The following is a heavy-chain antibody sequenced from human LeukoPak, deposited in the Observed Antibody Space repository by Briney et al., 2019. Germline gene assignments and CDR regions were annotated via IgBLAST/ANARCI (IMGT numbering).Heavy chain of an antibody. CDR3: AKDSWARNGIYDPFDI. CDR1: GFTLSDFA. V-gene: IGHV3-23*01. Sequence: PGGSLRLSCAASGFTLSDFAMSWVRQAPGKRLEWVSVIGGTGEAHYTDSVRGRFTISRDNSKSTLSLQMNSLRPEDTAVYYCAKDSWARNGIYDPFDIWGQGTMVTVSS. CDR2: IGGTGEA. D-gene: IGHD2-8*01. J-gene: IGHJ3*02.